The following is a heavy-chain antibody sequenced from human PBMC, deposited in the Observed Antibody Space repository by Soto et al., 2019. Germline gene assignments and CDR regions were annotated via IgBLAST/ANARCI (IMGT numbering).Heavy chain of an antibody. Sequence: AGGFPRLSRSAPGFTFSSYSMKWGPPAPGKGMEWVSSIRSRSSYIYYADSVKGRFTISRDNAKNSLYLQMNSLRAEDTAVYYCARGGTGTTHFDYWGQGTLVTVSS. CDR2: IRSRSSYI. CDR1: GFTFSSYS. J-gene: IGHJ4*02. CDR3: ARGGTGTTHFDY. V-gene: IGHV3-21*01. D-gene: IGHD1-7*01.